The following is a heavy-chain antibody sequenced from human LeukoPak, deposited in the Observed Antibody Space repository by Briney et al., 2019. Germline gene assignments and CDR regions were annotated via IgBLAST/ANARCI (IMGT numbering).Heavy chain of an antibody. CDR2: INPSGGST. CDR3: ARSFYDSSGYDYWYFDL. Sequence: ASVKVSCKASGGTFSSYAISWVRQAPGQGLEWMGIINPSGGSTSYAQKFQGRVTMTRDMSTSTVYMELSSLRSEDTAVYYCARSFYDSSGYDYWYFDLWGRGTLVTVSS. CDR1: GGTFSSYA. V-gene: IGHV1-46*01. J-gene: IGHJ2*01. D-gene: IGHD3-22*01.